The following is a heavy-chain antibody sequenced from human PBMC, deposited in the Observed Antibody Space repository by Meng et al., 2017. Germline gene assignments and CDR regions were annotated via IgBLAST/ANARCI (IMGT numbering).Heavy chain of an antibody. CDR3: ARRRFLEQIDAFDI. CDR1: GFTFSGSA. Sequence: GGSLRLSCAASGFTFSGSAMHWVRQASGKGLEWVGRIRSKANSYATAYAASVKGRFTISRDDSKNTAYLQMNSLRAEDTAVYYCARRRFLEQIDAFDIWGQGTMVTVSS. J-gene: IGHJ3*02. CDR2: IRSKANSYAT. V-gene: IGHV3-73*01. D-gene: IGHD3-3*01.